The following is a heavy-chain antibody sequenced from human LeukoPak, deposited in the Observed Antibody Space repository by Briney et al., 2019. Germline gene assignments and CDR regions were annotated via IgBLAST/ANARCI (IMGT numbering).Heavy chain of an antibody. J-gene: IGHJ4*02. CDR1: GLTFNSNW. V-gene: IGHV3-74*01. Sequence: PGGSLRLARAASGLTFNSNWMHWVRQAPGKGLVWVSRINSDGSTTNYADSVKGRFTISRDNAKNTLYLQMNSLRAEDTAVYYCTSYTSGWNWGQGTLVTVSS. CDR3: TSYTSGWN. CDR2: INSDGSTT. D-gene: IGHD6-19*01.